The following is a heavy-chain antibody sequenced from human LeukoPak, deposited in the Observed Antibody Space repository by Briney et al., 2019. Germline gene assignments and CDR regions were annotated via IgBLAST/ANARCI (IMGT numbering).Heavy chain of an antibody. Sequence: PGGSLRLSCAASGFTFSSYGMHWVRQAPGKGLEWVAVISYDGSNKYYADSVKGRFTISRDNSKNTLYLQMNSLRAEDTAVYYCARAYHLNWFDPWGQGTLVTVSS. CDR3: ARAYHLNWFDP. D-gene: IGHD2-2*01. CDR1: GFTFSSYG. J-gene: IGHJ5*02. V-gene: IGHV3-30*03. CDR2: ISYDGSNK.